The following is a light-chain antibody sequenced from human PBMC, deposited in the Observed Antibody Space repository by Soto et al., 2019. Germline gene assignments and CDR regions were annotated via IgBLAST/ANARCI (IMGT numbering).Light chain of an antibody. CDR1: SSDVGGYNY. V-gene: IGLV2-11*01. CDR2: DGS. CDR3: CSYAGNYTHV. J-gene: IGLJ1*01. Sequence: QSALTQPRSVSGSPGQSVTISCTGTSSDVGGYNYVSWYQQHPGKAPKLMIYDGSKRPSGVPDRFSGSKSGNTASLTISGLLAEDEADYYCCSYAGNYTHVFGTGTKLTVL.